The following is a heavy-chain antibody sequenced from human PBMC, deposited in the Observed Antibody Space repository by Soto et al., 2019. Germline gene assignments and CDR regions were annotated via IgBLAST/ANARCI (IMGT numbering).Heavy chain of an antibody. Sequence: SETLSLTCAVYGGSFSGYYWSWIRQPPGKGLERIGEINHSGSTNYNPSLKSRVTISVDTSKNQFSLKLSSVTAADTAVYYCARGPPRSSGYYYFFDYWGQGTLVTVSS. V-gene: IGHV4-34*01. J-gene: IGHJ4*02. CDR3: ARGPPRSSGYYYFFDY. D-gene: IGHD3-22*01. CDR1: GGSFSGYY. CDR2: INHSGST.